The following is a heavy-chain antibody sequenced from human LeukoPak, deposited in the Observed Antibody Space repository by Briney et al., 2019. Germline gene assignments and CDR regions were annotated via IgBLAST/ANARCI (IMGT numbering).Heavy chain of an antibody. Sequence: GESLKISCKGSGYSFTSYWIGWVRPLPGKGLEWMGIIYPGDSDTRYSPSFQGQVTISADKSISTAYLQWSSLKASDTAMYYCARLSSGYYYVNWFDPWGQGTLVTVSS. CDR3: ARLSSGYYYVNWFDP. D-gene: IGHD3-22*01. CDR2: IYPGDSDT. CDR1: GYSFTSYW. V-gene: IGHV5-51*01. J-gene: IGHJ5*02.